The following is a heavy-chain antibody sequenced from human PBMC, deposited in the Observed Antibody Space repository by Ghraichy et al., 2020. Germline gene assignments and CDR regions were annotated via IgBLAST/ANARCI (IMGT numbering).Heavy chain of an antibody. CDR3: ARVPAATRRVYYYYGMDV. D-gene: IGHD2-2*01. J-gene: IGHJ6*02. Sequence: SETLSLTCTVSGGSISSYYWSWIRQPPGKGLEWIGYIYYSGSTNYNPSLKSRVTISVDTSKNQFSLKLSSVTAADTAVYYCARVPAATRRVYYYYGMDVWGQGTTVTVSS. CDR2: IYYSGST. CDR1: GGSISSYY. V-gene: IGHV4-59*01.